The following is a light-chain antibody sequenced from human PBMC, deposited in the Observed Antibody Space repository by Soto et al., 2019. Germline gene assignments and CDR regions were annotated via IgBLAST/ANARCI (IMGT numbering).Light chain of an antibody. CDR2: DVS. J-gene: IGLJ1*01. CDR1: SSDVGGYNY. Sequence: QSALTQPASVSGSHGQSITISCTGTSSDVGGYNYVSWYQQHPGKAPKLMIYDVSNRPSGVSNRFSGSKSGNTASLTISGLQAEDDADYYCSSYTSSSTLEIFGTGTKLTVL. V-gene: IGLV2-14*01. CDR3: SSYTSSSTLEI.